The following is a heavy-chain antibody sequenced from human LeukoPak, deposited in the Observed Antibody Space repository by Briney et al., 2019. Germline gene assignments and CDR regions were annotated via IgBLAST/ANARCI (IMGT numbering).Heavy chain of an antibody. J-gene: IGHJ4*02. Sequence: PSETLSLTCAVYGGSFSGYYWSWIRQPPGKGLEWIGEINHSGSTNYNPPLKSRVTISADTSKNHFSLKLNSVTTADTAVYYCTRDAGWLIDYWGQGILVTVSS. V-gene: IGHV4-34*01. CDR1: GGSFSGYY. CDR2: INHSGST. CDR3: TRDAGWLIDY. D-gene: IGHD3-16*01.